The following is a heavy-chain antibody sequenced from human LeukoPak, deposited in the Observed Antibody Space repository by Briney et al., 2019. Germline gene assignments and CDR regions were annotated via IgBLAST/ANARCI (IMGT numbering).Heavy chain of an antibody. V-gene: IGHV3-7*01. CDR2: IKQDGSEK. D-gene: IGHD1-26*01. Sequence: GGSLRLSCAASGSTFSSYWMSWVRQAPGKGLEWVANIKQDGSEKYYVDSVKGRFTISRDNAKNSLYLQMNSLRAEDTAVYYCARDKVQVIWEDVWGQGTTVTVSS. J-gene: IGHJ6*02. CDR1: GSTFSSYW. CDR3: ARDKVQVIWEDV.